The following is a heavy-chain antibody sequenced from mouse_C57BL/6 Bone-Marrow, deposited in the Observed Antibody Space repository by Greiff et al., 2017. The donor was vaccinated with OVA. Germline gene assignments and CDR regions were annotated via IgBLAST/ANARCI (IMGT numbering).Heavy chain of an antibody. CDR1: GFTFSSYA. CDR2: ISDGGSYT. Sequence: EVMLVESGGGLVKPGGFLKLSCAASGFTFSSYAMSWVRQTPEKRLEWVATISDGGSYTYYPDNVKGRFTISRDNAKNNLYLQMSHLKSEDTAMYYCARDEDYYAMDYWGQGTSVTVSS. V-gene: IGHV5-4*01. J-gene: IGHJ4*01. CDR3: ARDEDYYAMDY.